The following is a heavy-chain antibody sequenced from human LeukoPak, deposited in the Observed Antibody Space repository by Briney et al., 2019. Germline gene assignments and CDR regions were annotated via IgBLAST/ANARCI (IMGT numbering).Heavy chain of an antibody. CDR2: IYPGDSDT. J-gene: IGHJ4*02. V-gene: IGHV5-51*01. D-gene: IGHD3/OR15-3a*01. CDR1: GYSFTSYW. CDR3: ARGPNDFWSGPPGCYFDY. Sequence: RGESLKISCKGSGYSFTSYWIGWVRQMPGKGLEWMGIIYPGDSDTRYSPSFQGQVTISADKSISTAYLQWSSLKASDTAMYYCARGPNDFWSGPPGCYFDYWGQGTLVTVSS.